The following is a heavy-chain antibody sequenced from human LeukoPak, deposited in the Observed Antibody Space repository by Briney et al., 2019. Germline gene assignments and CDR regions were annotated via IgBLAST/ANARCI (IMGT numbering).Heavy chain of an antibody. CDR1: GFTFSSYA. J-gene: IGHJ4*02. V-gene: IGHV3-30*01. Sequence: GGSLRLSCAASGFTFSSYAMHWVRQAPGKGLEWVAVISYDGSNKYYADSVKGRFTISRDNSKNTLYLQMNSLRAEDTAVYYCARVSRGATSTDYWGQGTLVTVSS. CDR3: ARVSRGATSTDY. D-gene: IGHD1-26*01. CDR2: ISYDGSNK.